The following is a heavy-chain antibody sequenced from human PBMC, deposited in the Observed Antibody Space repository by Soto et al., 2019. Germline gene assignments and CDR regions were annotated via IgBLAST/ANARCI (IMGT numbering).Heavy chain of an antibody. CDR1: GYTFTSYG. D-gene: IGHD6-6*01. CDR3: ARVASIAARLMIGHSDY. CDR2: ISAYNGNT. Sequence: QVQLVQSGAEVKKPGASVKVSCKTSGYTFTSYGISCVRPAPGRGLEWMGWISAYNGNTHYAQKLQGRVTMTTDTSTSTGYMELRSLRSDDTAVYYCARVASIAARLMIGHSDYCGQGTLVTVSS. V-gene: IGHV1-18*01. J-gene: IGHJ4*02.